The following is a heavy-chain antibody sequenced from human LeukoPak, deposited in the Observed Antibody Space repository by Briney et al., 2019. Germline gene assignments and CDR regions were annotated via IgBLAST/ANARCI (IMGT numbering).Heavy chain of an antibody. V-gene: IGHV3-49*04. CDR3: TRDLVLITRKLDL. Sequence: PGGSLRLSCAASGFTFSSYGMHWVRQAPGKGLEWVAFIRSNTYGGNTEYAASVKGRFTLSRDDANSVVYLQMNTLTTEDTGVYYCTRDLVLITRKLDLWGQGTMVTVSS. CDR2: IRSNTYGGNT. CDR1: GFTFSSYG. J-gene: IGHJ5*02. D-gene: IGHD1-14*01.